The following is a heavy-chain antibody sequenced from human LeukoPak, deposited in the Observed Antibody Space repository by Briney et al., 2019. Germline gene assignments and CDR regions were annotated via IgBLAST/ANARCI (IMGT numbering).Heavy chain of an antibody. CDR3: ARVSSSWYQDWYFDR. V-gene: IGHV4-4*07. CDR1: GGSISTYY. J-gene: IGHJ2*01. D-gene: IGHD6-13*01. Sequence: SETLSLTCTVSGGSISTYYWSWIRQPAGKGLEWIGRIYISGSPNYNPSLKSRVTMSVDTSKNQFSLKLTSVTAADTAVYYCARVSSSWYQDWYFDRWGRGTLVTVSS. CDR2: IYISGSP.